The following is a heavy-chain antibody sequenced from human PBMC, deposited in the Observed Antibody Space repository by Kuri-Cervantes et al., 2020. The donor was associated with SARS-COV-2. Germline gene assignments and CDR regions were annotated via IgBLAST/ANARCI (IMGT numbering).Heavy chain of an antibody. D-gene: IGHD6-19*01. CDR2: IYSGGTT. Sequence: GESLKISCAASGFTVSTNYMSWVRQAPGKGLKWVSIIYSGGTTYYADSVKGRFTISRDNSKNTVNLQMNSLRGEDTALYYCARAGYSTGWFPDWYFDLWGRGTLVTVSS. CDR1: GFTVSTNY. V-gene: IGHV3-53*01. CDR3: ARAGYSTGWFPDWYFDL. J-gene: IGHJ2*01.